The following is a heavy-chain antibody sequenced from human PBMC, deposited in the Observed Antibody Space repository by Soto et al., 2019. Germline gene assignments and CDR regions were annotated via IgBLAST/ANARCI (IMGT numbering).Heavy chain of an antibody. D-gene: IGHD1-26*01. J-gene: IGHJ3*02. V-gene: IGHV1-69*01. Sequence: QVQLVQSGAEVKKPGSSVKVSCKASGGTFSSYAISWVRQAPGQGLEWMGGIIPIFGTANYAQKFQGRVRSPADESTKTAYMERSSLRSEDTAVYYCARDREGGRRMDKWAFDIWGHGTMVTVSS. CDR2: IIPIFGTA. CDR1: GGTFSSYA. CDR3: ARDREGGRRMDKWAFDI.